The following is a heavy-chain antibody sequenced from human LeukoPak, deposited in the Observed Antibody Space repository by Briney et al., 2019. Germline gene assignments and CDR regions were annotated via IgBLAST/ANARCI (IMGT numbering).Heavy chain of an antibody. CDR2: ISGSGGST. D-gene: IGHD4-17*01. V-gene: IGHV3-23*01. Sequence: GGSLRLSCAASGFTFSSYAMSWVRQAPGKGLEWVSAISGSGGSTYYADSVKGRFTISRDNSKNTLYLQMNSLRAEDTAVYYCAKRPTTVTTPNDAFDIWGQGTMVTVSS. CDR1: GFTFSSYA. J-gene: IGHJ3*02. CDR3: AKRPTTVTTPNDAFDI.